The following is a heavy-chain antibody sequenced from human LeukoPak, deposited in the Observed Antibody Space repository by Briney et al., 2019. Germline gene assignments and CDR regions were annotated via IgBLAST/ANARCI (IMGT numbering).Heavy chain of an antibody. CDR2: ISYDGSNK. CDR3: ARNDYYDTRTIDS. V-gene: IGHV3-30-3*01. D-gene: IGHD3-22*01. Sequence: GGSLRLSCAASVFTFSNFAMHWIRQAPGKGLEWVAVISYDGSNKYYAHSVKGRFTISRDTSKNTLHLQMNSLRAEDTALYYCARNDYYDTRTIDSWGQGTLVTVSS. CDR1: VFTFSNFA. J-gene: IGHJ4*02.